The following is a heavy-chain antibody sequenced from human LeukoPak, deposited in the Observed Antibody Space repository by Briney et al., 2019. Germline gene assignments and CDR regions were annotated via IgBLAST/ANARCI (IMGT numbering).Heavy chain of an antibody. D-gene: IGHD2-15*01. CDR3: ARASRYCSGGSCRSPSLDY. Sequence: SETLSLTCAVYGGSFSGYYRSWIRQPPGKGLEWIGKINHSGSTNYNPSLKSRVTISVDTSKNQFSLKLSSVTAADTAVYYCARASRYCSGGSCRSPSLDYWGQGTLVTVSS. CDR2: INHSGST. J-gene: IGHJ4*02. V-gene: IGHV4-34*01. CDR1: GGSFSGYY.